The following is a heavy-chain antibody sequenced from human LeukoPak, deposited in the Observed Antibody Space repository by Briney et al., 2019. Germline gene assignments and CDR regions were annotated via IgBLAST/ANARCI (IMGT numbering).Heavy chain of an antibody. J-gene: IGHJ4*02. CDR2: INEDGSTT. CDR1: GFTFSSYW. CDR3: ARGLGSSSAGTTY. Sequence: QPGGSLRLSCAASGFTFSSYWMYWVRQAPGKRLVWVSRINEDGSTTSYADSVKGRFTISRDNTKNTVYLQMNSLRGEDTALYYCARGLGSSSAGTTYWGQGTVVTVSS. D-gene: IGHD6-6*01. V-gene: IGHV3-74*01.